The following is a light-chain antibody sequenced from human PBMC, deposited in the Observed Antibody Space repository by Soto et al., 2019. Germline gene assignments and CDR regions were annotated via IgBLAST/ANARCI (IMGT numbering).Light chain of an antibody. CDR3: QQSYSTPRT. J-gene: IGKJ4*01. V-gene: IGKV1-39*01. CDR2: AAS. Sequence: DIQMTQSPSSLSASVGDRVTITCRASQSISSYLNWYQQKPGKAPKLLIYAASSLQSGVPSRFSGSGSWTDFTLTIISLQPEDFATYYCQQSYSTPRTFGGGTKVDI. CDR1: QSISSY.